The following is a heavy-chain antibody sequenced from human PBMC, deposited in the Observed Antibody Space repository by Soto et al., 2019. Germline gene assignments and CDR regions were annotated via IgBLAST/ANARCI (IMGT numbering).Heavy chain of an antibody. J-gene: IGHJ3*02. V-gene: IGHV4-39*01. CDR2: IYYSGST. CDR1: GGSITGGTYH. D-gene: IGHD3-10*01. Sequence: QLQLQESGPGLVKPSETLSLTCTVSGGSITGGTYHWDWIRQPPGKGLEWIGSIYYSGSTDSNPSLKCRATLSVDTSKNQFSLMLTSVTAADTAVYYCARHANRNYYDAFDIWGQGTMVTVSS. CDR3: ARHANRNYYDAFDI.